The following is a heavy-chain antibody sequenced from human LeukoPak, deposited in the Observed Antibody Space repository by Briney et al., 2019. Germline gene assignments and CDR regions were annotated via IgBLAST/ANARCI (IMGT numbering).Heavy chain of an antibody. CDR1: GFTFSSYG. Sequence: GGSLRLSCAASGFTFSSYGMHWVRQAPGKGLEWIAYIRSSGDTIYYADSVQGRFTISRDTAKNSLYLQMNNLRDEDTAVYYCTRDPEALDYWGQGTLVTVSS. CDR2: IRSSGDTI. V-gene: IGHV3-48*02. J-gene: IGHJ4*02. CDR3: TRDPEALDY.